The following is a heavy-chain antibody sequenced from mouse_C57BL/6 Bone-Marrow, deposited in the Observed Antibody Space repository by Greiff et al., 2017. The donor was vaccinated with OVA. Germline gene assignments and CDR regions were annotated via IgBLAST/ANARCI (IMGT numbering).Heavy chain of an antibody. CDR3: ARERIYYGYDGYFDV. V-gene: IGHV1-81*01. CDR2: IYPRSGNT. D-gene: IGHD2-2*01. J-gene: IGHJ1*03. Sequence: VQLQQSGAELARPGASVKLSCKASGYTFTSYGISWVKQRTGQGLEWIGEIYPRSGNTYYNEKFKGKATLTADKSSSTAYMELRSLTSEDSAVDFCARERIYYGYDGYFDVWGTGTTVTVSS. CDR1: GYTFTSYG.